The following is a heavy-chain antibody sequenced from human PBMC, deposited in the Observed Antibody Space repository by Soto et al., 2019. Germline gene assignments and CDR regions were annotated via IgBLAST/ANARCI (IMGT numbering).Heavy chain of an antibody. Sequence: PSETLSLTCTVSGGSISSNFYYWGWIRQPPGKGLQWIGNIHYRGSTNYNPSLKSPVTISVDTSKNQFSLKLSSVTAADTAVYYCAASCVACGGFNYYGMDVWGQGTTVTVSS. V-gene: IGHV4-39*01. CDR3: AASCVACGGFNYYGMDV. CDR1: GGSISSNFYY. D-gene: IGHD2-21*01. CDR2: IHYRGST. J-gene: IGHJ6*02.